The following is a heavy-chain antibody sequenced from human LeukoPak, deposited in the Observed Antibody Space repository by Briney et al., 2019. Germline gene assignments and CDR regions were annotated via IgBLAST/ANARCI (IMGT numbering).Heavy chain of an antibody. V-gene: IGHV4-34*01. CDR3: ARQRPITMVRGVNFDY. CDR1: GGSFSGYY. D-gene: IGHD3-10*01. CDR2: INHSGST. Sequence: PSETLSLTCAVYGGSFSGYYWSWIRQPPGKGLEWIGEINHSGSTNYNPSLKSRVTISVDTSKNQFSLKLSSVTAADTAVYYCARQRPITMVRGVNFDYWGQGTLVTVSS. J-gene: IGHJ4*02.